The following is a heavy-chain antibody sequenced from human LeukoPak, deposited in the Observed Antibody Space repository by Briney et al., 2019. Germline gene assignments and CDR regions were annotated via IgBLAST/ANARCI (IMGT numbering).Heavy chain of an antibody. CDR1: GFTVSFNY. CDR3: AKQSYARSLGE. V-gene: IGHV3-53*01. J-gene: IGHJ4*02. CDR2: IYSGGST. Sequence: GGSLRLSCAASGFTVSFNYMSWVRQAPGKGLEWISVIYSGGSTYYADSVKGRFTISRDNSKNTLYLQMSSLRVEDTAVYYCAKQSYARSLGEGGPGTLVSVSS. D-gene: IGHD2-8*01.